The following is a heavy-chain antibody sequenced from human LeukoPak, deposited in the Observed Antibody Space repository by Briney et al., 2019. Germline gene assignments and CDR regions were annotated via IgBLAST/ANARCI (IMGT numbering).Heavy chain of an antibody. J-gene: IGHJ4*02. Sequence: GGSLRLSCAASGFTFDDYAMHWVRQAPGKGLEWVSVIYSGGSTYYADSVKGRFTISRDNSKNTLYLQMNSLRAEDTAVYYCARAPRYYYDSSGSSPYYFDYWGQGTLVTVSS. CDR2: IYSGGST. D-gene: IGHD3-22*01. CDR1: GFTFDDYA. CDR3: ARAPRYYYDSSGSSPYYFDY. V-gene: IGHV3-53*01.